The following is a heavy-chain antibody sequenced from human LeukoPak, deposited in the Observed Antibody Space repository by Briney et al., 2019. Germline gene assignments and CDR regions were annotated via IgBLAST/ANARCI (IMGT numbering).Heavy chain of an antibody. V-gene: IGHV3-53*01. CDR3: ARDNWGADY. Sequence: GGSLRLSCAASGFTVSNNFMTWVRQAPGKGLEWVSVIYSGGSTYYADSVKGRFTISRDNSKNTLYLQMDSLRAEDTAVYYCARDNWGADYWGQGTLVTVSS. J-gene: IGHJ4*02. CDR2: IYSGGST. CDR1: GFTVSNNF. D-gene: IGHD7-27*01.